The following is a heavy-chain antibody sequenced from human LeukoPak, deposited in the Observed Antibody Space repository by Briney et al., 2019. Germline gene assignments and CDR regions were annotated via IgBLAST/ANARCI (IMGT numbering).Heavy chain of an antibody. CDR2: IYYSGST. V-gene: IGHV4-31*03. Sequence: SETLSLTCTVSGGSISSGGYYWSWIRQHPGKGLEWIGYIYYSGSTYYNPSLKSRVTISVDTSKNQFSLKLSSVTAADTAVYYCAWESIVVVPAATGGDYYYYYMDVWGKGTTVTVSS. D-gene: IGHD2-2*01. J-gene: IGHJ6*03. CDR3: AWESIVVVPAATGGDYYYYYMDV. CDR1: GGSISSGGYY.